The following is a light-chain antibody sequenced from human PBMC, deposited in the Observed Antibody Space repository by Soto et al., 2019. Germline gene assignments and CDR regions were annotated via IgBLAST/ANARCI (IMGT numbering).Light chain of an antibody. Sequence: AIRMTQSPSSLSASTGDRVTITCRASRGISSYLAWYQQKPGKAPKLLIYAASTLQSGVPSRFSGSGSGTDSTLTISCLQSEDFATYYCQQYYSYPRTFGQGTKVDIK. CDR1: RGISSY. CDR2: AAS. CDR3: QQYYSYPRT. V-gene: IGKV1-8*01. J-gene: IGKJ1*01.